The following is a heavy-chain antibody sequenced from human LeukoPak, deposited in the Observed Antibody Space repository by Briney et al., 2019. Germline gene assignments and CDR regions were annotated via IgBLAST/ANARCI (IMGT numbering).Heavy chain of an antibody. J-gene: IGHJ4*02. Sequence: ASVKVSCKASGYTFTTYAIHWVRQAPGQRLEWMGWINAGNGNTKYSQKFQGRVTITRDTSASTAYMELSSLRSEETAVYYCARDSGDKYYYDSSGYSYFDYWGQGTLVTVSS. CDR3: ARDSGDKYYYDSSGYSYFDY. D-gene: IGHD3-22*01. CDR2: INAGNGNT. V-gene: IGHV1-3*01. CDR1: GYTFTTYA.